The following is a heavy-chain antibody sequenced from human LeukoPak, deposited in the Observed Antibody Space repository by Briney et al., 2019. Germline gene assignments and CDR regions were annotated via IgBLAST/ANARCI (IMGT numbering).Heavy chain of an antibody. CDR1: GGSISSSSYY. J-gene: IGHJ6*03. D-gene: IGHD5-18*01. V-gene: IGHV4-39*06. Sequence: PSETLSLTCTVSGGSISSSSYYWGWIRQPPGKGLEWIGSIYYSGSTNYNPSLKSRVTISVDTSKNQFALKLSSVTAADTAVYYCAREPRSGYSYGPAKGGYYYYMDVWGKGTTVTVSS. CDR2: IYYSGST. CDR3: AREPRSGYSYGPAKGGYYYYMDV.